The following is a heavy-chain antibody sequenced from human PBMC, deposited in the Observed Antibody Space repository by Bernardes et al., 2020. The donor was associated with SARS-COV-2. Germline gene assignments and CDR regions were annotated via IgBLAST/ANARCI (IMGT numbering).Heavy chain of an antibody. CDR2: IYSGGST. J-gene: IGHJ6*02. V-gene: IGHV3-66*01. CDR1: GFTVSSNY. CDR3: ARPNYYDSSGYYKYYYYGMDV. D-gene: IGHD3-22*01. Sequence: GGSLRLSCAASGFTVSSNYMSWVRQAPGKGLEWVSVIYSGGSTYYADSVKGRFTISRDNSKNTLYLQMNSLRAEDTAVYYCARPNYYDSSGYYKYYYYGMDVWGQGTTVTVSS.